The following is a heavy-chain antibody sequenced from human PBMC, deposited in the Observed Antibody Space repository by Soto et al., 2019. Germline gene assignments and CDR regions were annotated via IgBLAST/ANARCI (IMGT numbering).Heavy chain of an antibody. Sequence: SETLSLTCTVSGGSISSSSYYWGWIRQPPGKGLEWIGSIYYSGSTYYNPSLKSRVTISVDTSKNQFSLKLSSVTAADTAVYYCAGPGIAAADWWLGYYYGMDVWGQGTTVTVSS. CDR3: AGPGIAAADWWLGYYYGMDV. CDR2: IYYSGST. CDR1: GGSISSSSYY. V-gene: IGHV4-39*01. D-gene: IGHD6-13*01. J-gene: IGHJ6*02.